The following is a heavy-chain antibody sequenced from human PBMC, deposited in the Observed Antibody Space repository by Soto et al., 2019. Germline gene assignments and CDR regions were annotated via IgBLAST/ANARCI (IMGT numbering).Heavy chain of an antibody. D-gene: IGHD6-13*01. Sequence: PSETLSLTCTVSGGFISGSGYYWGWIRQPPGKGLEWIGNIYYSGTSYYNPSLKSRVTISVDTSKNQFSLKLSSVTAADTAVYYCARTPIMQQLFECWGQGTLVTVYS. CDR1: GGFISGSGYY. CDR2: IYYSGTS. J-gene: IGHJ4*02. V-gene: IGHV4-39*07. CDR3: ARTPIMQQLFEC.